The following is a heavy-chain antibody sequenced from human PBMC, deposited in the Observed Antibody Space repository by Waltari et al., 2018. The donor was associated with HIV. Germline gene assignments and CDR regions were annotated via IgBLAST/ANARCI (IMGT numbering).Heavy chain of an antibody. Sequence: QVQLVQSGAEVKKPGSSVKVSCKASGGTFSSYAISWVRQAPGQGLEWMGRIIPILGIANYAQKFQGRVTITADKSTSTAYMELSSLRSEDTAVYYCARVKYDSSGWSLLDYWGQGTLVTVSS. CDR3: ARVKYDSSGWSLLDY. J-gene: IGHJ4*02. V-gene: IGHV1-69*04. CDR1: GGTFSSYA. CDR2: IIPILGIA. D-gene: IGHD6-19*01.